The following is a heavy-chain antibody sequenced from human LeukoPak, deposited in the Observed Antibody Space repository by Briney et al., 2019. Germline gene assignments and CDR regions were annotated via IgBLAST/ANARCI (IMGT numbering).Heavy chain of an antibody. J-gene: IGHJ4*02. D-gene: IGHD6-13*01. CDR1: GYTFTGYY. V-gene: IGHV1-2*02. CDR3: ATKAAAGRGFDY. CDR2: INPNSGGT. Sequence: GESLKISCKGSGYTFTGYYMHWVRQAPGQGLEWMGWINPNSGGTNYAQKFQGRVTMTRDTSISTAYMELSRLRSDDTAVYYCATKAAAGRGFDYWGQGTLVTVSS.